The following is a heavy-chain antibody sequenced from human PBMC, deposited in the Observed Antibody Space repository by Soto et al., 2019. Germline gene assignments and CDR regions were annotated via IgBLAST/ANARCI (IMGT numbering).Heavy chain of an antibody. CDR1: GFTFSDYY. J-gene: IGHJ6*02. V-gene: IGHV3-11*01. CDR3: ARVSTIVGAWDYYYGMDV. CDR2: ISSSGSTI. Sequence: GGSLRLSCAASGFTFSDYYMSWIRQAPGKGLEWVSYISSSGSTIYYADPVKGRFTISRDNAKNSLYLQMNSLRAEDTAVYYCARVSTIVGAWDYYYGMDVWGQGTTVTVSS. D-gene: IGHD1-26*01.